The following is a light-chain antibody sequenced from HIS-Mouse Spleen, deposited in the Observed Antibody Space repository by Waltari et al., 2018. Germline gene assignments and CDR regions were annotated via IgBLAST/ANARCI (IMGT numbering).Light chain of an antibody. J-gene: IGLJ2*01. Sequence: SYELTQPPPVSVSPRQTARITSSADALPNKYAYLYQQKSGQAPGLGIYEDRKRPSGIPERFSGSSSGTMATLTISGAQVEDEADYYCYSTDSSGNHRVFGGGTKLTVL. CDR3: YSTDSSGNHRV. CDR2: EDR. CDR1: ALPNKY. V-gene: IGLV3-10*01.